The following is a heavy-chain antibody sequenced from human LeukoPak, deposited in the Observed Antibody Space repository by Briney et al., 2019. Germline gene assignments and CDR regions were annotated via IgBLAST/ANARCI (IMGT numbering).Heavy chain of an antibody. J-gene: IGHJ4*02. Sequence: SETLSLTCTVSGDSISSGDYYWSWIRQPAGKGLEWIGRISSSGSTNYNPSLKSRVTISVDTSKNQFSLKLSSVTAADTAVYYCAAPQRLDYGDYEGLGWGQGTLVTVSS. CDR3: AAPQRLDYGDYEGLG. D-gene: IGHD4-17*01. CDR2: ISSSGST. V-gene: IGHV4-61*02. CDR1: GDSISSGDYY.